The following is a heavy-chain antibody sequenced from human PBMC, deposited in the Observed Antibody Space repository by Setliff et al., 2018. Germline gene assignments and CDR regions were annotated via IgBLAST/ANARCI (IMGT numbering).Heavy chain of an antibody. Sequence: GASVKVSCKASGYTFTGYYMHWVRQAPGQGLEWMGWINPNSGGTNYAQKFQGRVTMTRDTSISTAYMELSRLRSDDTAVYYCARDRGVGATSNYYYYGMDVWGQGTTVTVSS. CDR1: GYTFTGYY. V-gene: IGHV1-2*02. J-gene: IGHJ6*02. CDR3: ARDRGVGATSNYYYYGMDV. CDR2: INPNSGGT. D-gene: IGHD1-26*01.